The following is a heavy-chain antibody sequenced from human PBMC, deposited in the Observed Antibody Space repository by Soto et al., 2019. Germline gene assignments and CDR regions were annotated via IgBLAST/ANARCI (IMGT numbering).Heavy chain of an antibody. V-gene: IGHV3-74*01. CDR3: AREGLDTAGFFDV. D-gene: IGHD6-13*01. J-gene: IGHJ3*01. Sequence: PGGSLRLSCAASGFTFSSYWMHWVRQAPGKGPGWVSRIEGDGSSTTSADSVKGRFTVSRDDARNTLYLQMSSLRADDTAIYYCAREGLDTAGFFDVWGQGTMVTVSS. CDR1: GFTFSSYW. CDR2: IEGDGSST.